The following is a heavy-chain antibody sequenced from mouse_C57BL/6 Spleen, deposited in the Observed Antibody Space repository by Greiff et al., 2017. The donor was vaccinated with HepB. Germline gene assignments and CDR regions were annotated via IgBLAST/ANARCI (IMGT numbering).Heavy chain of an antibody. D-gene: IGHD1-1*01. CDR1: GFNIKDYY. V-gene: IGHV14-1*01. CDR3: TMTTVVAPFAY. Sequence: EVQLQQSGAELVRPGASVKLSCTASGFNIKDYYMHWVKQRPEQGLEWIGRIDPEDGDTEYAPKFQGKATMTADTSSNTAYLQLSSLTSEDTAVYYCTMTTVVAPFAYWGQGTLVTVSA. J-gene: IGHJ3*01. CDR2: IDPEDGDT.